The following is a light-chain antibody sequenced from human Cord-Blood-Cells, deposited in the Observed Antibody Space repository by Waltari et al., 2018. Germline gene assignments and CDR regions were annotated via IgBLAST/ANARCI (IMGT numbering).Light chain of an antibody. CDR2: GES. J-gene: IGLJ2*01. Sequence: QSVLTQPPSVSGAPGQRVTISCTGSSSNIGAGYDVHWYQQLPGTAPKLLIYGESNLPSGVPDRFAGAKSGTSASLAITGLQAEDEADYYCQSYDSSLSGSVFGGGTKLTVL. V-gene: IGLV1-40*01. CDR3: QSYDSSLSGSV. CDR1: SSNIGAGYD.